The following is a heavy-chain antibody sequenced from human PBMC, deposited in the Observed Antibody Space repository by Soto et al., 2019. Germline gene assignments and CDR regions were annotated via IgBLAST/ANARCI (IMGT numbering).Heavy chain of an antibody. Sequence: GGSLRLSCVASGFSFSSYAMSWFRQAPGKGLEWVSVISGSDGSTYYADSVKGRFTISRDNSKNTLYLQMNSLRGEDTAVYYCAKDRERDAWYEDYWGQGTLVTVSS. CDR2: ISGSDGST. V-gene: IGHV3-23*01. CDR3: AKDRERDAWYEDY. CDR1: GFSFSSYA. D-gene: IGHD6-13*01. J-gene: IGHJ4*02.